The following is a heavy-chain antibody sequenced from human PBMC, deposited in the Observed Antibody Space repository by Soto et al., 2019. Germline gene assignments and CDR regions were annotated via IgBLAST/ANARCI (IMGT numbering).Heavy chain of an antibody. J-gene: IGHJ5*02. CDR2: IIPIFGTA. Sequence: QVQLVQSGAEVQKPGSSVKVSCKASGGTFSSYAISWVRQAPGQGLEWMGGIIPIFGTANYAQKFQGRVTITADESTSTAYMELSSLRSEDTAVYYCARGYCSSTSCYVRGYNWFDPWGQGTLVTVSS. CDR1: GGTFSSYA. V-gene: IGHV1-69*01. D-gene: IGHD2-2*01. CDR3: ARGYCSSTSCYVRGYNWFDP.